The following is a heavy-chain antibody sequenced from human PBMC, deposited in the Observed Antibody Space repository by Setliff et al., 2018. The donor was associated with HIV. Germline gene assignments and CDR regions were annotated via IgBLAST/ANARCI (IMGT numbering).Heavy chain of an antibody. CDR1: GYTFIDDY. Sequence: GASVKVSCKASGYTFIDDYIHWVRQAPGRGLEGLGWINTDIGITEYAENFQGRVAMTRYTSMSTAYMELNRLTFDETAVYYCARDPYDTSENPYDPWGQGTLVTVSS. D-gene: IGHD3-16*01. CDR3: ARDPYDTSENPYDP. J-gene: IGHJ5*02. V-gene: IGHV1-2*02. CDR2: INTDIGIT.